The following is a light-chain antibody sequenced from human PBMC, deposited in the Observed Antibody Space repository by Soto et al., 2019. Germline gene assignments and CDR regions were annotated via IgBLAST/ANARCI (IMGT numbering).Light chain of an antibody. J-gene: IGKJ2*01. CDR2: KAS. CDR3: QQYNTFPPYT. Sequence: IQMTQSPSTLSAAVGDRVTLTCRASQSVSDWLAWYQQKPGKAPKLLIYKASNLESGAPSRFSGSGSGTEFTLTISSLQPDDSATYYCQQYNTFPPYTFGQGTKLDIK. CDR1: QSVSDW. V-gene: IGKV1-5*03.